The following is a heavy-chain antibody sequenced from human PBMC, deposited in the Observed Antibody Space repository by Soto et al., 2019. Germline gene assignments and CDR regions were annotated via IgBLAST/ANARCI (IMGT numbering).Heavy chain of an antibody. CDR3: ARDRGIAAAGS. CDR2: IYHSGTT. V-gene: IGHV4-4*02. D-gene: IGHD6-13*01. CDR1: GGFITSTNW. Sequence: SETLSLTCAVSGGFITSTNWWSWVRQPPGKGLEWIGEIYHSGTTNYNPSLKSRVTISVDKSKNQFSLKLTSVTAADTAVYYCARDRGIAAAGSWGQVILVTVS. J-gene: IGHJ5*02.